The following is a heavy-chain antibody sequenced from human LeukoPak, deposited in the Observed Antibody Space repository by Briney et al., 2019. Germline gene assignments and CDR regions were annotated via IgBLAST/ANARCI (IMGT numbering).Heavy chain of an antibody. V-gene: IGHV3-15*01. CDR2: IKSKTDGGTT. D-gene: IGHD6-13*01. J-gene: IGHJ6*02. CDR3: TTGAAADYYYYGMDV. CDR1: GFTFSNAC. Sequence: PGGSLRLSCAASGFTFSNACTSWVRQAPGXGREWVVRIKSKTDGGTTEYAAHVKGRFTISRDDSKNTLYLQMNSLKTADTAVYYCTTGAAADYYYYGMDVWGQGTTVTVSS.